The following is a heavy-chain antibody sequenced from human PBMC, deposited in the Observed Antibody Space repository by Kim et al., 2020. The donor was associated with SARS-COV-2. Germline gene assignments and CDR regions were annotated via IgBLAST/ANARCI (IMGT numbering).Heavy chain of an antibody. CDR3: ASGYCSSTSCYVTYYYYYYGMDV. V-gene: IGHV4-39*01. Sequence: SETLSLTCTVSGGSISSSSYYWGWIRQPPGKGLEWIGSIYYSGSTYYNPSLKSRVTISVDTSKNQFSLKLSSVTAADTAVYYCASGYCSSTSCYVTYYYYYYGMDVWGQGTTVTVS. CDR2: IYYSGST. D-gene: IGHD2-2*03. CDR1: GGSISSSSYY. J-gene: IGHJ6*02.